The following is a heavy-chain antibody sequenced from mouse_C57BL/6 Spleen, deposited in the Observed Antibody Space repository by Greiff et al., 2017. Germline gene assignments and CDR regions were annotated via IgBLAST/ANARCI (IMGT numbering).Heavy chain of an antibody. J-gene: IGHJ2*01. V-gene: IGHV1-82*01. CDR1: GYAFSSSW. Sequence: VQLQQSGPELVKPGASVKISCKASGYAFSSSWMNWVKQRPGKGLEWIGRIYPGDGDTNYNGKFKGKATLTADKSSSTAYMQLSSLTSEDSAVYFCARESGITTVVAYYFDYWGQGTTLTVSS. CDR2: IYPGDGDT. CDR3: ARESGITTVVAYYFDY. D-gene: IGHD1-1*01.